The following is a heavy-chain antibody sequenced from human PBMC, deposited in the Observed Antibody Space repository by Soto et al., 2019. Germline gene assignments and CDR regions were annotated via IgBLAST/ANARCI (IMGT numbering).Heavy chain of an antibody. D-gene: IGHD1-26*01. CDR3: AAEKIGWGRNGDYYYYGMDV. V-gene: IGHV1-58*02. CDR2: IVVGSGNT. J-gene: IGHJ6*02. CDR1: GFTFTSSA. Sequence: SVKVSCKASGFTFTSSAMQWVRQARGQRLERIGWIVVGSGNTNYAQKFQERVTITRDMSTSTAYMELSSLRSEDTAVYYCAAEKIGWGRNGDYYYYGMDVWGQGTTVTVSS.